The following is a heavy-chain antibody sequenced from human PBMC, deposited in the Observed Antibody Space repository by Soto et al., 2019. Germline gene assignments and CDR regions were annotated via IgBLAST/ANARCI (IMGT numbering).Heavy chain of an antibody. Sequence: PGGSLRLSCAASGFTVSSNYMSWVREAPGKGLEWVANIKQAGSEKYYVDSVKGRFTISRDDAKNSVYLQMNSLRAEDTAVYYCARGHVLTGSQCLDVWGQGTTVTVSS. D-gene: IGHD3-9*01. J-gene: IGHJ6*02. V-gene: IGHV3-7*01. CDR3: ARGHVLTGSQCLDV. CDR2: IKQAGSEK. CDR1: GFTVSSNY.